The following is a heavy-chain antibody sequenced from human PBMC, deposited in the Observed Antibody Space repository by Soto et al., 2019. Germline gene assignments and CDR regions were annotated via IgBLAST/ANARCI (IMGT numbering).Heavy chain of an antibody. D-gene: IGHD1-26*01. J-gene: IGHJ6*02. CDR3: ARIKWGLNYYNGMDV. Sequence: QVPLVQSGAEVKKSGASVKVSCKPSGYSFSDYFIQWVRQAPGQGLEWVAWINAKTAATNYAKKFQGSVSLTWDTTSTTAYMELTRLRPDDTAVYYCARIKWGLNYYNGMDVWGQGTTVIVSS. CDR2: INAKTAAT. V-gene: IGHV1-2*02. CDR1: GYSFSDYF.